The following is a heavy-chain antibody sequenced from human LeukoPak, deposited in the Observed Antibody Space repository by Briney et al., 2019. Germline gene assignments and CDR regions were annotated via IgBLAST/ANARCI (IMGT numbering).Heavy chain of an antibody. Sequence: PSETLSLTCTVSGGSISSGGYYWSWIRQHPGKGLEWIGYIYYSGSTYYNPSLKSRVTISVDTSKNQFSLKLSSVTAADTAVYYCASAIYDNYYYYYYYMDVWGKGTTVTVSS. CDR1: GGSISSGGYY. CDR3: ASAIYDNYYYYYYYMDV. V-gene: IGHV4-31*03. D-gene: IGHD3-22*01. CDR2: IYYSGST. J-gene: IGHJ6*03.